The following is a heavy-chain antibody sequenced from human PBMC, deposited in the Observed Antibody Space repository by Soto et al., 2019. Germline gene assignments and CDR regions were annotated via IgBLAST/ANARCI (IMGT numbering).Heavy chain of an antibody. V-gene: IGHV3-23*01. CDR2: ISGNGGRT. J-gene: IGHJ4*02. D-gene: IGHD5-12*01. CDR1: GFPFSNYA. CDR3: AKDGYSGYATAYYFDY. Sequence: EVQLLESGGGLVQPGGSLRLSCVASGFPFSNYAMSWVRQAPGKGLEWVSVISGNGGRTHYADSVNGRVTISRDNSKNTLYLQMNRLRADETAVYYCAKDGYSGYATAYYFDYWGQGTLVTVSS.